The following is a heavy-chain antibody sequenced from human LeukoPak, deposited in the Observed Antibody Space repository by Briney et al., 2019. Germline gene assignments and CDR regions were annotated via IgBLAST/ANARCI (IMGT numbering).Heavy chain of an antibody. V-gene: IGHV4-61*02. Sequence: PSETLSLTCTVSGGSISSGSYYWSWIRQPAGKGLEWIGRIYTSGSTNYNPSLKSRVTISVDTSKNQFSLKLSSVTAADTAVYYCARGRLLWFGELSRPTSHQFDYWGQGTLVTVSS. CDR2: IYTSGST. CDR3: ARGRLLWFGELSRPTSHQFDY. J-gene: IGHJ4*02. D-gene: IGHD3-10*01. CDR1: GGSISSGSYY.